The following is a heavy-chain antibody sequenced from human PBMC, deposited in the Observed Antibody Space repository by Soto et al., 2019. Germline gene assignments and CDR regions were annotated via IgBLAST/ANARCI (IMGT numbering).Heavy chain of an antibody. J-gene: IGHJ6*02. D-gene: IGHD6-13*01. Sequence: GESLKISCKGSGYSFTSYWIGWVRQKPGKGLEWMGTINPSDSDTRYSPSFQGQVTISADKSISTAYLQWSSLKASDTAMYYCARRGKFLAAAGLGYHFAMDVSGQGTTVTVSS. CDR1: GYSFTSYW. V-gene: IGHV5-51*01. CDR2: INPSDSDT. CDR3: ARRGKFLAAAGLGYHFAMDV.